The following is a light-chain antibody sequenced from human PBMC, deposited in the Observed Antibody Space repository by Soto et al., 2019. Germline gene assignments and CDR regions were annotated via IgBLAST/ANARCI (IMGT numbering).Light chain of an antibody. CDR3: AAWDDRVNGVV. CDR1: SSNIGTYT. Sequence: QAVVTQPPSVSGTPGQSITISCSGSSSNIGTYTLNWYQHLPGTAPKLLFSTYDHRPSGVADRFSGSKSGTSASLAISGLQSEDEADYYCAAWDDRVNGVVLGGGPKLTVL. J-gene: IGLJ2*01. V-gene: IGLV1-44*01. CDR2: TYD.